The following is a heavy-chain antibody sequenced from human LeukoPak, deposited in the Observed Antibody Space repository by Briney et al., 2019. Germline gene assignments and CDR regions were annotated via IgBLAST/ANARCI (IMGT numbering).Heavy chain of an antibody. J-gene: IGHJ4*01. CDR3: AREYSYSIYYFDD. Sequence: GGSLRLSWTASGFSFSSYTMRWVRQAPGKGLKWVSTITTGGPNTYDADSGKGRFTISRDNSKNTLYLRMNSLRAEDTAVYYCAREYSYSIYYFDDWGHGTLVTVSS. V-gene: IGHV3-23*01. D-gene: IGHD6-13*01. CDR2: ITTGGPNT. CDR1: GFSFSSYT.